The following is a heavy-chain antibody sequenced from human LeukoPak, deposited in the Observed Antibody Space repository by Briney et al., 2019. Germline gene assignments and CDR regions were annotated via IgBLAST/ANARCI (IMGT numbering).Heavy chain of an antibody. V-gene: IGHV4-39*02. CDR2: GRYSGST. CDR3: VRGQGAFGGYEWANWFDP. CDR1: GGSIRSSSYY. Sequence: SETLSLTCSVSGGSIRSSSYYWAWIRQPPGKGLEWIATGRYSGSTFYNPSLKSRLTLSIDTSKNLFSLQVTSVTAADTAMYYCVRGQGAFGGYEWANWFDPWGQGTLVTVSS. D-gene: IGHD5-12*01. J-gene: IGHJ5*02.